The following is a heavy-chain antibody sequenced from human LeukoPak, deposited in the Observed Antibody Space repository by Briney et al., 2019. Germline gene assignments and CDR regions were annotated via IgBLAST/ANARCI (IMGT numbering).Heavy chain of an antibody. CDR3: EASHDAFDI. J-gene: IGHJ3*02. CDR1: GFTVSSNY. CDR2: IYSCGST. V-gene: IGHV3-66*03. Sequence: GGSLRLXCAASGFTVSSNYMSWVRQAPGKGLEWVSVIYSCGSTYYADSVKGRFTISRDNSKNTLYLQMNSLRAEDTAVYYCEASHDAFDIWGQGTMVTVSS.